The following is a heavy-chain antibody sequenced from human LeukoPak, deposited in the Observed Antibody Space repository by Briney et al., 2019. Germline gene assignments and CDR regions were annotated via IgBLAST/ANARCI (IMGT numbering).Heavy chain of an antibody. D-gene: IGHD2/OR15-2a*01. CDR1: GYTFTSYA. CDR2: INGDTGNT. V-gene: IGHV1-3*01. J-gene: IGHJ4*02. CDR3: ARSSNIPFDY. Sequence: GASVKVSCKASGYTFTSYAMHWVRQAPGQRLEWMGWINGDTGNTMYSQKFQGRVTFTRDTGASTAYMEVSSLRSEDTALYYCARSSNIPFDYWGQGTLVTVSS.